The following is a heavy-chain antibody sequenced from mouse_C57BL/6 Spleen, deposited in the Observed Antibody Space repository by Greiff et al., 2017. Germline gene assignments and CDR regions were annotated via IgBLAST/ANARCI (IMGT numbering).Heavy chain of an antibody. Sequence: EVKLMESGPELVKPGASVKMSCKASGYTFTDYNMHWVKQSHGKSLEWIGYINPNNGGTSYNQKFKGKATLTVNKSSSTAYMELRSLTSEDSAVYYCARGGLLRLDYWGQGTTLTVSS. CDR2: INPNNGGT. D-gene: IGHD1-2*01. CDR3: ARGGLLRLDY. CDR1: GYTFTDYN. J-gene: IGHJ2*01. V-gene: IGHV1-22*01.